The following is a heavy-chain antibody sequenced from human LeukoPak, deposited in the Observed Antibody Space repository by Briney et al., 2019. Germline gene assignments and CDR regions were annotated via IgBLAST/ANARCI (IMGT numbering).Heavy chain of an antibody. J-gene: IGHJ6*03. CDR3: ARTTMVRGTYYMDV. CDR1: AGSTSSYY. V-gene: IGHV4-59*01. CDR2: IYVSGYT. Sequence: PSETLSLTCSASAGSTSSYYCSWIRQPPAKGLEWIGCIYVSGYTNYKSSLKSRVTISVDTTKNQFSLKLSSVTATDTAVSYCARTTMVRGTYYMDVWGKGTTVTVSS. D-gene: IGHD3-10*01.